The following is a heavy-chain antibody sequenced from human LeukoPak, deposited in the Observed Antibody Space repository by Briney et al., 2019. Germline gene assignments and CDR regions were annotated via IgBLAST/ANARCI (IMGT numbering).Heavy chain of an antibody. J-gene: IGHJ5*02. Sequence: NPSETLSLTCTVSGGSISSYYWSWIRQPPGKGLEWIEYIYYSGSTNYNPSLKSRVTISVDTSKNQFSLKLSSVTAADTAVYYCARTYSSGWYRGDWFDPWGQGTLVTVSS. CDR2: IYYSGST. D-gene: IGHD6-13*01. CDR1: GGSISSYY. V-gene: IGHV4-59*01. CDR3: ARTYSSGWYRGDWFDP.